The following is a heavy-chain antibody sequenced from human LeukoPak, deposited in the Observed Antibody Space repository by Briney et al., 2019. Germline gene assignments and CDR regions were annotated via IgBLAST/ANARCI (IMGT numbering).Heavy chain of an antibody. Sequence: ASVKVSCKASGGTSNSQAISWVRQAPGQGLEWMGRIIPNLGTTNRAQNFQDRVTLTADKSTNTAYMELTSLTSDDTAVYYCATTNDGGGYQWGDFFDFWGQEPWSPSPQ. CDR1: GGTSNSQA. CDR2: IIPNLGTT. CDR3: ATTNDGGGYQWGDFFDF. V-gene: IGHV1-69*04. D-gene: IGHD3-22*01. J-gene: IGHJ4*01.